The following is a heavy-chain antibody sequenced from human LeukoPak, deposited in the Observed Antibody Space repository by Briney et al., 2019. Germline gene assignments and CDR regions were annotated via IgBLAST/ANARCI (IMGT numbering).Heavy chain of an antibody. CDR3: TRGSDGGFDI. D-gene: IGHD4-23*01. CDR1: GFTFSSSS. J-gene: IGHJ3*02. Sequence: PGGSLRLSCAASGFTFSSSSMDWVRQAPGEGLVWVSCIKSDGRNTFYAHSVKGRFTISRDNAKNTLYLQMSSLRAEDAAVYYCTRGSDGGFDIWGQGTMVTVSS. V-gene: IGHV3-74*01. CDR2: IKSDGRNT.